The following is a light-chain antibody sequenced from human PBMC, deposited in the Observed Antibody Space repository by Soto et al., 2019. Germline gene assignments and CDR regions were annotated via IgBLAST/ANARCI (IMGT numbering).Light chain of an antibody. V-gene: IGKV3-11*01. CDR1: QSVSSY. Sequence: EIVLTQSPVTLSLSPGERATLSCRASQSVSSYLAWYQQEPVQAPRLPIYDASKRATGIPARFSVRGSGTDFTLTISGLEPEDFAVYYCQQRSKWPSTFGGGTKVEIK. J-gene: IGKJ4*01. CDR2: DAS. CDR3: QQRSKWPST.